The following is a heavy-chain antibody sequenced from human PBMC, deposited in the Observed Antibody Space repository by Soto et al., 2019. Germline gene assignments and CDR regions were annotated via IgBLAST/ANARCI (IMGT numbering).Heavy chain of an antibody. CDR1: GGSLSNYY. J-gene: IGHJ4*02. CDR2: IYYSGGT. Sequence: SETLSLTCTVSGGSLSNYYWSWIRQPPGKGLEWIGYIYYSGGTNYNPSLKSRVTISVDTSKNQFSLKLSSVTAAETAVYYCARVPGYCSSTSCYGVGYFDYWGQGTLVTVSS. D-gene: IGHD2-2*01. CDR3: ARVPGYCSSTSCYGVGYFDY. V-gene: IGHV4-59*01.